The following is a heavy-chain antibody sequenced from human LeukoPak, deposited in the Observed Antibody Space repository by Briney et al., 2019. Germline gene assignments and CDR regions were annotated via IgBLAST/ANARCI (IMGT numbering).Heavy chain of an antibody. D-gene: IGHD1-26*01. CDR1: GGSISSYY. Sequence: SETLSLTCTVSGGSISSYYWSWIRQPPGKGLEWIGYIYHSGSTYYNPSLKSRVTISVDRSKNQFSLKLSSVTAADTAVYYCARDPTRGSYFASWFDPWGQGTLVTVSS. J-gene: IGHJ5*02. V-gene: IGHV4-59*12. CDR2: IYHSGST. CDR3: ARDPTRGSYFASWFDP.